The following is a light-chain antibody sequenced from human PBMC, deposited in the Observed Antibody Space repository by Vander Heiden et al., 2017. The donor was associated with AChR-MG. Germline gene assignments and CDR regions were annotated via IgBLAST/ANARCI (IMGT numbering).Light chain of an antibody. CDR3: YSYAGSDTWV. V-gene: IGLV2-23*02. Sequence: QSALTQPASVSGSPGQSITISCAGTSNDVGTYDVVSWYQQHPGKAPKLLIYEVHKRFSGVSHRLSGSKSGNTDSLTISGLQAEDEADYYCYSYAGSDTWVFGGGTKVTVL. CDR2: EVH. CDR1: SNDVGTYDV. J-gene: IGLJ3*02.